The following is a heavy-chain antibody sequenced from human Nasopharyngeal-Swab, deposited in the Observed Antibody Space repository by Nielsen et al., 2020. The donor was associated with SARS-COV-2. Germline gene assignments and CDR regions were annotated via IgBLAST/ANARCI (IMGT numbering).Heavy chain of an antibody. V-gene: IGHV3-69-1*02. CDR2: ITSGAGI. J-gene: IGHJ4*02. CDR3: SRSETTTTGDQ. CDR1: GFTFASYN. Sequence: GGSLRLSCAASGFTFASYNINWVRQAPGKGLEWVLSITSGAGIYSSESARGRFTISRDNAQNTVYPQMNSLRVEDTAVYFCSRSETTTTGDQWGQGTLVTVSS. D-gene: IGHD1-1*01.